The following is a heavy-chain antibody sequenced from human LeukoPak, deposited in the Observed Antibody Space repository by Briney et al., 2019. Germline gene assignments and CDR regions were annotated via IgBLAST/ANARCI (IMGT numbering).Heavy chain of an antibody. Sequence: PGGSLRLSCAASGFTFSSYAMSWVRQAPGKGLGWVSAISGSGGSTYYADSVKGRFTISRDNSKNTLYLQMNSLRAEDTAVYYCAKVANILRGRSVVPAAMNLWGQGTLVTVSS. V-gene: IGHV3-23*01. CDR1: GFTFSSYA. CDR3: AKVANILRGRSVVPAAMNL. J-gene: IGHJ4*02. CDR2: ISGSGGST. D-gene: IGHD2-2*01.